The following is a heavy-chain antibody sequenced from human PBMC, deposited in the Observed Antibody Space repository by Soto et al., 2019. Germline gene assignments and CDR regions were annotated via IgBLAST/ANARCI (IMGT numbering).Heavy chain of an antibody. Sequence: EVQLVQSAAEVKKPGESLKISCKASGYSFTNYWIGWVRQMPGRGLEWMGIIYPGDSDTTYSPSFQGQVTFSVDKSISTAYLQWSSLQASDTAIYYCALHGYHSSGYFDYWGQGTPVTVSS. J-gene: IGHJ4*02. CDR2: IYPGDSDT. CDR3: ALHGYHSSGYFDY. CDR1: GYSFTNYW. V-gene: IGHV5-51*01. D-gene: IGHD3-22*01.